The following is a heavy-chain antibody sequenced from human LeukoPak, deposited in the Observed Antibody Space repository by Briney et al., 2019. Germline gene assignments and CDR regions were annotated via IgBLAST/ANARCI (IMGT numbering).Heavy chain of an antibody. CDR1: RFSFSYYW. D-gene: IGHD1-26*01. CDR3: ARDRGGSYYIALFDY. Sequence: GGSLRLSCVGSRFSFSYYWMTWVRQAPGEGLEWVAVISYDGSNKYYADSVKGRFTISRDNSKNTLYLQMNSLRAEDTAVYYCARDRGGSYYIALFDYWGQGTLVTVSS. J-gene: IGHJ4*02. V-gene: IGHV3-30-3*01. CDR2: ISYDGSNK.